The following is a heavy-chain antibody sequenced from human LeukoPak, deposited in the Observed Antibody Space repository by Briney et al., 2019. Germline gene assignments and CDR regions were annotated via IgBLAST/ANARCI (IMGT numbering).Heavy chain of an antibody. J-gene: IGHJ4*02. CDR2: IRGSGDTA. Sequence: PGGSLRLSCAASGFTFSSHSMAWVRQAPGKGLEWVSAIRGSGDTALYADSVKGRFTISRDNSKNTLYLQMNSLRAEDTAVYYCARGPRADYDGMDYWGQGTLVTVSS. CDR1: GFTFSSHS. V-gene: IGHV3-23*01. CDR3: ARGPRADYDGMDY. D-gene: IGHD4-17*01.